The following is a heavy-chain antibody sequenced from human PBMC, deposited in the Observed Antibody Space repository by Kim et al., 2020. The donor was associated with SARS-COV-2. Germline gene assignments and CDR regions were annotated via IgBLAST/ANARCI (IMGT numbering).Heavy chain of an antibody. CDR3: ARDMVAATYADY. J-gene: IGHJ4*02. CDR2: INPNSGGT. CDR1: GYTFTGYY. V-gene: IGHV1-2*02. Sequence: ASVKVSCKASGYTFTGYYMHWVRQAPGQGLEWMGWINPNSGGTNYAQKFQGRVTMTRDTSISTAYMELSRLRSDDTAVYYCARDMVAATYADYWGQGTLVTVSS. D-gene: IGHD2-15*01.